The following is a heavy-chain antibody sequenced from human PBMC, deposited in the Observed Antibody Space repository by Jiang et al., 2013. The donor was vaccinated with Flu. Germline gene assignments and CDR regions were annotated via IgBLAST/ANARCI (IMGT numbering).Heavy chain of an antibody. CDR1: DTPSPAT. Sequence: ASVKVPARHLDTPSPATICTGCDRPPGQGLEWMGIINPSGGSTSYAQKFQGRVTMTRDTSTSTVYMELSSLRSEDTAVYYCARALDYGDYTRTPDHLDYWGQGTLVTVSS. J-gene: IGHJ4*02. CDR2: INPSGGST. D-gene: IGHD4-17*01. CDR3: ARALDYGDYTRTPDHLDY. V-gene: IGHV1-46*01.